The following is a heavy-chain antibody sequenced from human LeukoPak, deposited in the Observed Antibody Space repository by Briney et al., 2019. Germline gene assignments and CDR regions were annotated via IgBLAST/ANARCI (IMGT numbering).Heavy chain of an antibody. Sequence: PSETLSLTCTVSGGSISRYYWSWIRQPPGTGLEWIGYIYYSGSTNYNPSLKSRVTISVDTSKNQFSLKLSSVTAADTAVYYCARGSVVRASPPSYYFDYWGQGTLVTVPS. CDR1: GGSISRYY. CDR3: ARGSVVRASPPSYYFDY. V-gene: IGHV4-59*12. D-gene: IGHD3-10*01. CDR2: IYYSGST. J-gene: IGHJ4*02.